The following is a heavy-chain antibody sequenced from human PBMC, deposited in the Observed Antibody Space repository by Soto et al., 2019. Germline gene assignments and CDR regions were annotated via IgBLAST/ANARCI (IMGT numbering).Heavy chain of an antibody. V-gene: IGHV4-38-2*01. J-gene: IGHJ5*02. CDR2: IYHSGTT. D-gene: IGHD6-13*01. CDR1: GYSISSGYY. CDR3: ARSLYTSSWYAGS. Sequence: SETLSLTCAVSGYSISSGYYWGWFRQPPGKGLEWIGSIYHSGTTYYNPPLKSRVTISIDTPKSQFSLKLSSVTAADTAVYYCARSLYTSSWYAGSWGQGTLVTVSS.